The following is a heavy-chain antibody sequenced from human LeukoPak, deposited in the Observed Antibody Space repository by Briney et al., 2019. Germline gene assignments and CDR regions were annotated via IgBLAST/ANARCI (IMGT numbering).Heavy chain of an antibody. V-gene: IGHV4-39*01. CDR2: IYYSGST. CDR3: ARHRATILYFDY. Sequence: QPSETLSLTCTVSGGSISSSSYYWGWIRQPPGKGLEWIGSIYYSGSTYYNPSLKSRVTISVDTSKNQFSLKLSSVTAADTAVYYSARHRATILYFDYWGQGTLVTVSS. J-gene: IGHJ4*02. D-gene: IGHD3-3*01. CDR1: GGSISSSSYY.